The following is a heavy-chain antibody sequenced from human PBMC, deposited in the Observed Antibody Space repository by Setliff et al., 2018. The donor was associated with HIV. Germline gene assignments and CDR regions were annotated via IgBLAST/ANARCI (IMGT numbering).Heavy chain of an antibody. J-gene: IGHJ4*02. CDR1: GFIFSSHW. D-gene: IGHD5-18*01. Sequence: PGGSLRLSCAASGFIFSSHWMSWVRQTAGKGLEWVANINQDGTEKYYADSVEGRFTISRDNSKNTLYLQMNSLRAEDTAVYYCAKGSLPSGYSYAFFDYWGQGTLVTVSS. CDR2: INQDGTEK. V-gene: IGHV3-7*01. CDR3: AKGSLPSGYSYAFFDY.